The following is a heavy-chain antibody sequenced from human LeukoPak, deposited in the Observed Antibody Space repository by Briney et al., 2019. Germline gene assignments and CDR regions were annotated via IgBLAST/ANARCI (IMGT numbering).Heavy chain of an antibody. CDR3: ARSDTAMIDYYYYMDV. CDR2: ISSSSSYI. D-gene: IGHD5-18*01. J-gene: IGHJ6*03. CDR1: GFTFSSYE. V-gene: IGHV3-21*01. Sequence: PGGSLRLSCAGSGFTFSSYEMNWVRQAPGKGLEWVSSISSSSSYIYYADSVKGRFTISRDNAKNSLYLQMNSLRAEDTAVYYCARSDTAMIDYYYYMDVWGKGTTVTVSS.